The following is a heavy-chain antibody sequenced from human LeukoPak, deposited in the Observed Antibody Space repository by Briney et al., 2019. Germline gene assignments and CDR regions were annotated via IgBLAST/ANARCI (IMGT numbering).Heavy chain of an antibody. Sequence: GGSLRLSCAAPGFTFKTYWMHWVRQAPGKGLVWVSHSNSDGSSTSYADSVRGRFTISRDNAKNTLYLQMNSLRAEDTAVYYCARDLKGPVNDVFDMWGQGTMVTVSS. CDR1: GFTFKTYW. D-gene: IGHD4-23*01. J-gene: IGHJ3*02. CDR2: SNSDGSST. CDR3: ARDLKGPVNDVFDM. V-gene: IGHV3-74*01.